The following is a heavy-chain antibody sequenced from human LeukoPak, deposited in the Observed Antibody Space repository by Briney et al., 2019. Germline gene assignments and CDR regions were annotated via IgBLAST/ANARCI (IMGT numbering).Heavy chain of an antibody. CDR1: GYTFTGYY. V-gene: IGHV1-2*06. CDR3: ARVLRITMVRGADTFDY. CDR2: INSNSGGT. Sequence: GASVKVSCKASGYTFTGYYMHWVRQAPGQGLEWVGRINSNSGGTNYAQKFQGRVTMTRDTSISTAYMELSRLRSDDTAVYYCARVLRITMVRGADTFDYWGQGTLVTVSS. J-gene: IGHJ4*02. D-gene: IGHD3-10*01.